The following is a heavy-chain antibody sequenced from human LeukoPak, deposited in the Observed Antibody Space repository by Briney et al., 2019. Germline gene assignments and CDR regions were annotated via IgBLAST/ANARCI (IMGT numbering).Heavy chain of an antibody. CDR2: IYTSGST. CDR3: ARSLWFGELSSFDFDY. J-gene: IGHJ4*02. CDR1: GGSISSYY. V-gene: IGHV4-4*07. Sequence: SETLSLTCTVSGGSISSYYWSWIRQPAGKGLEWIGRIYTSGSTNYNPSLKSRVTMSVDTSKNQFSLKLSSVTAADTAVYYCARSLWFGELSSFDFDYWGQGTLVTVSS. D-gene: IGHD3-10*01.